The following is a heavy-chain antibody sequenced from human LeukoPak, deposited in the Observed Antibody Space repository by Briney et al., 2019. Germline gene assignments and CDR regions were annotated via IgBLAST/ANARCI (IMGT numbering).Heavy chain of an antibody. CDR2: IRGTGGTT. V-gene: IGHV3-23*01. CDR1: GFTFSDYA. J-gene: IGHJ4*02. CDR3: ARQAGDITMIVVVRPLDY. D-gene: IGHD3-22*01. Sequence: QPGGSLRLSCAASGFTFSDYALIWVRQAPGKGLEWISAIRGTGGTTYYADSVKSRCTISRDNSRNTVYLQMNSLRAEDTAVYYCARQAGDITMIVVVRPLDYWGQGTLVTVSS.